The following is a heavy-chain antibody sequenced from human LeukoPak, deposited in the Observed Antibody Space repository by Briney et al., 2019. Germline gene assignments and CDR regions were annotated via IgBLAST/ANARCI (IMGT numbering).Heavy chain of an antibody. Sequence: PGGSLRLSCAASGFTFSSYAMSWIRQPPGKGLEWIGYIYYSGSTNYSPSLKSRVTISVDTSKNQFSLKLSSVTAADTAVYYCARAGYDILTGSHDAFDIWGQGTMVTVPS. D-gene: IGHD3-9*01. CDR1: GFTFSSYA. J-gene: IGHJ3*02. CDR2: IYYSGST. CDR3: ARAGYDILTGSHDAFDI. V-gene: IGHV4-59*01.